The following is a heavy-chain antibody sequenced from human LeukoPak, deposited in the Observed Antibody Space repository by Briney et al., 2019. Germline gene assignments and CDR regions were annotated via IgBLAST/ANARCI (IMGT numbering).Heavy chain of an antibody. J-gene: IGHJ4*02. V-gene: IGHV3-23*01. Sequence: PVGSLRLSCAASGFTFTTYAMSCGRQGPGKGLEWVSGISSSCGSTYCADSVKGRFTISRDNSKNTLYLQMTSLRAEDTAVYYCARNRWSMNMRPCDYWGPGTMVTVSS. CDR3: ARNRWSMNMRPCDY. D-gene: IGHD2-8*01. CDR2: ISSSCGST. CDR1: GFTFTTYA.